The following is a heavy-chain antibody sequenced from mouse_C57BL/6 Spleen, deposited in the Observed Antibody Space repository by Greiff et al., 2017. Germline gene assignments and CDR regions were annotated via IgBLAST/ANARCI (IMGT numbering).Heavy chain of an antibody. V-gene: IGHV1-15*01. CDR3: TREGGFAY. J-gene: IGHJ3*01. Sequence: VQLKQSGAELVRPGASVTLSCKASGYTFTDYEMHWVKQTPVHGLEWIGAIDPETGGTAYNQKFKGKAILTADKSSSTAYMELRSLTSEDSAVYYCTREGGFAYWGQGTLVTVSA. CDR2: IDPETGGT. CDR1: GYTFTDYE.